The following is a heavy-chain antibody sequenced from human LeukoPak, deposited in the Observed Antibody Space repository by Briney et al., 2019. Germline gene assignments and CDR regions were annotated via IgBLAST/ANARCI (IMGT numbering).Heavy chain of an antibody. CDR3: AKGRVITMIVVGPDAFDI. J-gene: IGHJ3*02. V-gene: IGHV3-23*01. Sequence: GGSLRLSCAAPGFTFSSYAMSWVRQAPGKGLEWVSAISGSGGSTYYADSVKGRFTISRDNSKNTLYLQMNSLRAEDTAVYYCAKGRVITMIVVGPDAFDIWGQGTMVTVSS. D-gene: IGHD3-22*01. CDR2: ISGSGGST. CDR1: GFTFSSYA.